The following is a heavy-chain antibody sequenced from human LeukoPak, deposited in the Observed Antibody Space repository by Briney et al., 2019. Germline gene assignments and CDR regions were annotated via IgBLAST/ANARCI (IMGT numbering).Heavy chain of an antibody. D-gene: IGHD4-23*01. J-gene: IGHJ6*03. CDR3: AKVGGNSADYYYYYMDV. Sequence: ASVKVSCKASGYTFTSYGISWVRQAPGQGLEWMGWISAYNGNTNYAQKLQGRVTMTTDTSTSTAYMELRSLRSDDTAVYYCAKVGGNSADYYYYYMDVWGKGTTVTVSS. CDR1: GYTFTSYG. CDR2: ISAYNGNT. V-gene: IGHV1-18*01.